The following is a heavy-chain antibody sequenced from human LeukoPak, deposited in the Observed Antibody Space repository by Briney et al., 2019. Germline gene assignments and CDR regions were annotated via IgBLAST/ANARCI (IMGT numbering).Heavy chain of an antibody. Sequence: GGSLRLSCAASGFTFSSYSMNWVRQAPGKGLEWVSSISSSSSYIYYADSVKGRFTISRDNAKNSLYLQMNCLRAEDTAVYYCARDKTPDGCSSTSCYRLYYYGMDVWGKGTTVTVSS. CDR1: GFTFSSYS. V-gene: IGHV3-21*01. CDR3: ARDKTPDGCSSTSCYRLYYYGMDV. CDR2: ISSSSSYI. J-gene: IGHJ6*04. D-gene: IGHD2-2*01.